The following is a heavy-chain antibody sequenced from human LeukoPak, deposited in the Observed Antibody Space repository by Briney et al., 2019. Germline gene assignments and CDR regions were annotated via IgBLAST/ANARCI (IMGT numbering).Heavy chain of an antibody. J-gene: IGHJ4*02. CDR3: ARDPPDY. CDR2: ILNSGTTT. Sequence: GGSLRLSCAASGFTFSSYEMNWVRQAPGKGLEWVSYILNSGTTTYYADSVKGRFTISRDNAKNSLYLQMNSLRAEDTGVYYCARDPPDYWGQGTLVTVSS. CDR1: GFTFSSYE. V-gene: IGHV3-48*03.